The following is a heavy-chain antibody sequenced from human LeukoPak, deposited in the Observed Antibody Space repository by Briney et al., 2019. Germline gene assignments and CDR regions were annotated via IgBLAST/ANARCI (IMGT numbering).Heavy chain of an antibody. V-gene: IGHV1-18*01. CDR2: ISAYNGNT. J-gene: IGHJ4*02. D-gene: IGHD3-22*01. CDR1: GYTFTSYG. Sequence: ASVKVSCKASGYTFTSYGISWVRQAPGQGLEWMGWISAYNGNTNYAQKLQGRVTMTTDTSTSTAYMGLRSLRSDDTAVYYCARASITMIVVVPDDYWGQGTLVTVSS. CDR3: ARASITMIVVVPDDY.